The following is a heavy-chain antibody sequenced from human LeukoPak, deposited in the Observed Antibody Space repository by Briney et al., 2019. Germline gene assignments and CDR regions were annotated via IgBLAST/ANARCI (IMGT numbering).Heavy chain of an antibody. J-gene: IGHJ4*02. V-gene: IGHV3-23*01. D-gene: IGHD2-2*01. CDR2: SRGSGCSS. CDR1: GFTFSSYA. Sequence: PGRTLSLSCAASGFTFSSYAMRWVGQAPAKALQWVSASRGSGCSSDYADSVKGRTTISRHNSKITLYLQMNRLRAEDTAVYYGAKNPYCSSTSCYQPCDYWGRGTLVSVSS. CDR3: AKNPYCSSTSCYQPCDY.